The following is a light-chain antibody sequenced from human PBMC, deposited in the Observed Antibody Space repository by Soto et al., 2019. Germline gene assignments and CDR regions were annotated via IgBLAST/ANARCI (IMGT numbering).Light chain of an antibody. CDR1: SSDIGDYKY. CDR3: SSYTSTNFGI. V-gene: IGLV2-14*01. J-gene: IGLJ2*01. CDR2: DVS. Sequence: QSALTQPASVSGSPGQSITISCTGSSSDIGDYKYVSWYKQHPGKAPKLMIYDVSNRPSGVSNRFSGSKSGNTASLTISGLKAGVEADYYCSSYTSTNFGIFGGGTKLTV.